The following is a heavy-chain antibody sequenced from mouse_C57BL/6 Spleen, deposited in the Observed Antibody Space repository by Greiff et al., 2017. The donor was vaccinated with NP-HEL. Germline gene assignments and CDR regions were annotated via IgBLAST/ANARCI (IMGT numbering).Heavy chain of an antibody. D-gene: IGHD1-2*01. CDR1: GYTFTSYW. Sequence: QVQLKQPGAELVRPGSSVKLSCKASGYTFTSYWMDWVKQRPGQGLEWIGNIYPSDSETHYNQKFKDKATLTVDKSSSTAYMQLSSLTSEDSAVYYCARGILRPHWGQGTTLTVSS. CDR3: ARGILRPH. CDR2: IYPSDSET. J-gene: IGHJ2*01. V-gene: IGHV1-61*01.